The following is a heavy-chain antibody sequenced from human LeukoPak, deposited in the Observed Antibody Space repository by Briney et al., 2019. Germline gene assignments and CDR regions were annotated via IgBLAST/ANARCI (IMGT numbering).Heavy chain of an antibody. V-gene: IGHV3-11*04. CDR2: ISSSGSTI. J-gene: IGHJ4*02. CDR3: ASIHIAAAGTTFDY. D-gene: IGHD6-13*01. Sequence: GGSLRLSCAASGFTFSDYYMSWIRQAPGKGLEWVSYISSSGSTIYYADSVKGRFTISRDNAKNSLYLQMNSLRAEDMAVYYCASIHIAAAGTTFDYWGQGTLVTVSS. CDR1: GFTFSDYY.